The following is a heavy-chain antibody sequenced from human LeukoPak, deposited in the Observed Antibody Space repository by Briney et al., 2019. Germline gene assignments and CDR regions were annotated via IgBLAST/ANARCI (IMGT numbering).Heavy chain of an antibody. CDR3: ARLVSQTEPRFAS. V-gene: IGHV4-34*01. D-gene: IGHD6-13*01. CDR2: INHSESI. Sequence: SETLSLTCAVYGGSFSDYYWSGLRQTRGRGGEGRGEINHSESIYYNPSLKSRVTILVNTSKSQFSLKVNSVTAADTAVYYCARLVSQTEPRFASWGQGNLVTLSS. CDR1: GGSFSDYY. J-gene: IGHJ4*02.